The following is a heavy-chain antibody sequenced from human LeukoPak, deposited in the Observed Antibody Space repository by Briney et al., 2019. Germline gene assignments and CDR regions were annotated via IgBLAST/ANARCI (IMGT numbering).Heavy chain of an antibody. CDR3: ARGSPNVLRFLEWFPPPLDY. D-gene: IGHD3-3*01. CDR1: GFAFGSEA. J-gene: IGHJ4*02. V-gene: IGHV3-23*01. Sequence: GGSLRLSCSVSGFAFGSEAMSWVRQSPARGLEWVASISPGGGTTYYADYVKGRFIISRDNSKNTLYLQMNSLRAEDTAVYYCARGSPNVLRFLEWFPPPLDYWGQGTLVTVSS. CDR2: ISPGGGTT.